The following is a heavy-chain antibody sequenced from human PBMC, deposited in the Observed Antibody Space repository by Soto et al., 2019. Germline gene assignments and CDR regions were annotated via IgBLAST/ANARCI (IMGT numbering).Heavy chain of an antibody. J-gene: IGHJ4*02. CDR3: ARETQSVTPRGGAPYYFGC. CDR1: GGTFSSYA. Sequence: SVKVSCKASGGTFSSYAIIWVRQAPGQGLEWMGGIIPIFGTANYAQKFQGRVTITADESTSTAYMELSSLRSEDTAVYYCARETQSVTPRGGAPYYFGCWGQGTLVTVSS. CDR2: IIPIFGTA. V-gene: IGHV1-69*13. D-gene: IGHD2-15*01.